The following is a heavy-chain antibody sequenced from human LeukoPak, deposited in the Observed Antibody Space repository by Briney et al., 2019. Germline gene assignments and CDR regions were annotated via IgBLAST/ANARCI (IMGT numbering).Heavy chain of an antibody. D-gene: IGHD1-26*01. J-gene: IGHJ4*02. Sequence: SETLSLTCAVSGYSISSGYYWGWIRQPPGKGLEWIGSIYHSGSTYYNPALKSRGTISVDTSKNQFSLKLSSVTAADTAVYYCARTGVSGSYLYWGQGTLVTVSS. CDR3: ARTGVSGSYLY. V-gene: IGHV4-38-2*01. CDR2: IYHSGST. CDR1: GYSISSGYY.